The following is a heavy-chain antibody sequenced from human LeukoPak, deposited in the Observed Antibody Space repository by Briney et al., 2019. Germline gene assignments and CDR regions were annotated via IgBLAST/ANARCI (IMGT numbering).Heavy chain of an antibody. CDR2: IYYSGST. Sequence: SETLSLTCTVSGGSISSYYWSWIRQPPGKGLEWVGYIYYSGSTNYNPSLKSRVTISVDTSKNQSSLKLSSVTAADTAVYYCARQGRVGATTSFDYWGQGTLVTVSS. V-gene: IGHV4-59*08. J-gene: IGHJ4*02. CDR3: ARQGRVGATTSFDY. D-gene: IGHD1-26*01. CDR1: GGSISSYY.